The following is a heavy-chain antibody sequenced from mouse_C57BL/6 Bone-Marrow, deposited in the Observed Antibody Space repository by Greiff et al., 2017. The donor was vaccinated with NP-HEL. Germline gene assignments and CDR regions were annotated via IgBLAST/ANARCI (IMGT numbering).Heavy chain of an antibody. V-gene: IGHV1-72*01. CDR3: ASPYYGSSRYYAMDY. CDR1: GYTFTSYW. Sequence: QVQLQQPGAELVKPGASVKLSCKASGYTFTSYWMHWVKQRPGRGLEWIGRIDPNSGGTKYNEKFKSKATLTVDKPSSTAYMQLSSLTSEDSAVYYCASPYYGSSRYYAMDYWGQGTSVTVSS. CDR2: IDPNSGGT. D-gene: IGHD1-1*01. J-gene: IGHJ4*01.